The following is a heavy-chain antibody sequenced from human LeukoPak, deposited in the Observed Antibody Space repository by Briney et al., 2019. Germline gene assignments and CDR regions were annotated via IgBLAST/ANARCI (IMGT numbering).Heavy chain of an antibody. J-gene: IGHJ3*02. Sequence: GGSLRLSCAASGFTFSSHAMSWVRQAPGKGLEWVSAISGSGGSTYYADSVKGRFTISRDNSKNTLYLQMNSLRAEDTAVYYCAKDHGDYGAEITAFDIWGQGTMVTVSS. CDR2: ISGSGGST. D-gene: IGHD4-17*01. V-gene: IGHV3-23*01. CDR3: AKDHGDYGAEITAFDI. CDR1: GFTFSSHA.